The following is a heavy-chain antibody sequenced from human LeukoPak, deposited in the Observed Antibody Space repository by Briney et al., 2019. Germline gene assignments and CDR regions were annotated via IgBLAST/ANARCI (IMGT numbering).Heavy chain of an antibody. CDR3: ARVPVGGGYCSSTSCYGGREFDY. CDR2: IIPIFGTA. CDR1: GGTFSSYA. J-gene: IGHJ4*02. V-gene: IGHV1-69*13. Sequence: ASVKVSCKASGGTFSSYAISWVRQAPGQGLEWMGGIIPIFGTANYAQKFQGRVTITADESTSTAYMELSSLRSEDTAVYYCARVPVGGGYCSSTSCYGGREFDYWGQGTLVTVSS. D-gene: IGHD2-2*01.